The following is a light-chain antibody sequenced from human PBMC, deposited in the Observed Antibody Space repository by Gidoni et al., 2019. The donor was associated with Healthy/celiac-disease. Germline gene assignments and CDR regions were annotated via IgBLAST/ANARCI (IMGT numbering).Light chain of an antibody. CDR3: QQRSNSWT. CDR1: QSVSSY. V-gene: IGKV3-11*01. CDR2: DAF. J-gene: IGKJ1*01. Sequence: LVFTQSPATLSLSPGERATLSCSASQSVSSYLAWYQQKPGQAPRLLIYDAFNRATGIPARFSGSGSGTDFTLTISSLEPEDFAVYYCQQRSNSWTFGQGTKVEIK.